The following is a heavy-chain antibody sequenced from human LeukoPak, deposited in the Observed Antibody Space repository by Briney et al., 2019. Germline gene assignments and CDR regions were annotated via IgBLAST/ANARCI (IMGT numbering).Heavy chain of an antibody. V-gene: IGHV3-7*01. CDR1: GFTFSSYE. D-gene: IGHD3-22*01. CDR3: ARDEVSEYYYDSIAGY. CDR2: IKQDGSQK. Sequence: GGSLRLSCAASGFTFSSYEMNWVRQAPGKGLEWVANIKQDGSQKYYVDSVKGRFTISRDNAKNSLYLQMNSLRAEDTAVYYCARDEVSEYYYDSIAGYWGQGTLVTVSS. J-gene: IGHJ4*02.